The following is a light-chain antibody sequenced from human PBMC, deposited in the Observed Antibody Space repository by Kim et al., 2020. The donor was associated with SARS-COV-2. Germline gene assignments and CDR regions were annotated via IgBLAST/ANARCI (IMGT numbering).Light chain of an antibody. CDR2: GAS. Sequence: SAGERATLSCRARQSVSSSYLAWYQQKPGQAPRRLIYGASSRATGIPDRFSGSGSGTDFTLTISRLEPEDFAVYYCQQYGSSPPTFGQGTKVDIK. CDR3: QQYGSSPPT. J-gene: IGKJ1*01. CDR1: QSVSSSY. V-gene: IGKV3-20*01.